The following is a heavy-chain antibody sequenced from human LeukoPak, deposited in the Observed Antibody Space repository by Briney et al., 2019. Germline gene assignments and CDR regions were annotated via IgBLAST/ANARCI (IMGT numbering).Heavy chain of an antibody. CDR2: ISWNSDSR. J-gene: IGHJ4*02. CDR3: VRGAAAGRFDL. V-gene: IGHV3-9*01. D-gene: IGHD6-13*01. Sequence: GGSLRLSCAASGFTFEDYAMHWVRQAPGKGLEWVSGISWNSDSRGNADSVKGRFSISRDNAKNTLYLEMNSLRPEDTAVYYCVRGAAAGRFDLWGQGTLVTVSS. CDR1: GFTFEDYA.